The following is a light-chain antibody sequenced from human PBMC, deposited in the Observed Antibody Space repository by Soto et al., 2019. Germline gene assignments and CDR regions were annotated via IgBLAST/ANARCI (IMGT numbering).Light chain of an antibody. J-gene: IGKJ4*01. Sequence: EIVLTQSPGTLSLSPGERATLSCRASQSVTSSYLAWYQQKPGQAPRLLIYGASSRATGIPDRFSGSGSGTDFTLTISRLEPEDVAVYYCQQCGTSPLTFGGGTKVEFK. CDR2: GAS. CDR1: QSVTSSY. CDR3: QQCGTSPLT. V-gene: IGKV3-20*01.